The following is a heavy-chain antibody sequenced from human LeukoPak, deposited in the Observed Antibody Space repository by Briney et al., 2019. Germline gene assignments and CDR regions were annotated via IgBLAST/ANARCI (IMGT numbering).Heavy chain of an antibody. J-gene: IGHJ4*02. CDR2: ISTSSSYI. CDR3: ARGPTTVAYTPDY. Sequence: GGSLRLSCAASGFTFSSYTMNWVRHAPGKGLEWVSSISTSSSYIYYADSLKGRFTISRDNAKTSLYLQMSSLRAEDTAIYYCARGPTTVAYTPDYWGQGTLVTVSS. CDR1: GFTFSSYT. D-gene: IGHD4-23*01. V-gene: IGHV3-21*01.